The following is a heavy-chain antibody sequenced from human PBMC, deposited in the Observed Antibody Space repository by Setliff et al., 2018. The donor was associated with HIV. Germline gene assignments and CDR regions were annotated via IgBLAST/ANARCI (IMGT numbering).Heavy chain of an antibody. CDR1: GGSFSGYY. CDR2: INHSGST. CDR3: SNWNTTVDADS. D-gene: IGHD1-1*01. V-gene: IGHV4-34*01. Sequence: SETLSLTCAVYGGSFSGYYWSWIRQPPGKGLEWIGEINHSGSTNYNPSLKSRVTMLLDTSKNQFSLNLNSVTAADTAVYYCSNWNTTVDADSWGQGTLVTVSS. J-gene: IGHJ4*02.